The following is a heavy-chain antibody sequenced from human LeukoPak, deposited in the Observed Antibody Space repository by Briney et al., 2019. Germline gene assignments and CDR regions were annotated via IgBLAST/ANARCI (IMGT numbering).Heavy chain of an antibody. CDR3: ARGRWELGWFDP. J-gene: IGHJ5*02. CDR1: GGSISSSSYY. CDR2: IYYSGST. D-gene: IGHD3-10*01. V-gene: IGHV4-39*01. Sequence: PSETLSLTCTVSGGSISSSSYYWGWIRQPPGKGLEWSGSIYYSGSTYYNPSLKSRVTISVDTSKNQFSLKLSSVTAADTAVYYCARGRWELGWFDPWGQGTLVTVSS.